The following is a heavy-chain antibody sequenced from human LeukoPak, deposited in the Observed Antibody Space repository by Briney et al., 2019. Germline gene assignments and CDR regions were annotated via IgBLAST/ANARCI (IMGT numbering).Heavy chain of an antibody. CDR3: ARVGGGNIHPAEYFQH. CDR2: IYYSGST. J-gene: IGHJ1*01. CDR1: GGSISSYY. V-gene: IGHV4-59*01. Sequence: SETLSLTCTVSGGSISSYYWSWIRQPPGKGLEWIGYIYYSGSTNYNPSLKSRVTISVDTSKNQFSLKLSSVTAADTAVYYCARVGGGNIHPAEYFQHWGQGTLVTVSS. D-gene: IGHD4-23*01.